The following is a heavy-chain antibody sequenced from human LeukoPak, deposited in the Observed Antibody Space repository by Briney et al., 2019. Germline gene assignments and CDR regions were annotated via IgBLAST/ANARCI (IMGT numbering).Heavy chain of an antibody. D-gene: IGHD2-2*01. J-gene: IGHJ4*02. Sequence: PSETLSLTCTVSGGSISSSSYYWGWIRQPPGKGLEWIGSIYYSGSTYCNPSLKSRVTISVDTSKNQFSLKLSSVTAADTAVYYCARLITHIVVVPAAIFDYWGQGTLVTVSS. V-gene: IGHV4-39*07. CDR1: GGSISSSSYY. CDR3: ARLITHIVVVPAAIFDY. CDR2: IYYSGST.